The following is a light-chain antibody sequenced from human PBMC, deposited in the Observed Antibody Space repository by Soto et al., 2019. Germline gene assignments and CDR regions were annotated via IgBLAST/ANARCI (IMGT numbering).Light chain of an antibody. Sequence: QSVLTQPPSVSGAPGQRVTISCTGSSSNIGAGHDVHWYQHLPGTAPKLLIYGNSNRPSGVPDRFSGSKSGTSASLAITGLQAEDEADYYCQSYDSNLSGSEVFGTGTKLTVL. V-gene: IGLV1-40*01. CDR1: SSNIGAGHD. CDR2: GNS. CDR3: QSYDSNLSGSEV. J-gene: IGLJ1*01.